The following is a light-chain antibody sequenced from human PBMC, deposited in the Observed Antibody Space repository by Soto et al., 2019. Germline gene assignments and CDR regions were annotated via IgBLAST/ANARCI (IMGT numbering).Light chain of an antibody. CDR1: SSDIGGYNY. Sequence: QSALTQPPSASGSPGQSVTISCTGTSSDIGGYNYVSWYQHHPGKAPKLMIYEVNKRPSGVPDRFSGSKSGNTASLTVSGLQPEDDADYYCTSYTGSTPYVFGPGTKLTVL. CDR2: EVN. CDR3: TSYTGSTPYV. V-gene: IGLV2-8*01. J-gene: IGLJ1*01.